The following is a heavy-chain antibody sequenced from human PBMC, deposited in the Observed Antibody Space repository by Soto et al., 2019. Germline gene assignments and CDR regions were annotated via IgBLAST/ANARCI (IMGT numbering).Heavy chain of an antibody. CDR1: GFSLSPSGVG. CDR3: AHKLHTGTTDPYGMDV. J-gene: IGHJ6*02. Sequence: SGPTLVNPTQPLTLTCTFSGFSLSPSGVGVGWIRQPPGKALEWLALIHWDDAKRDSPALKIRLTITKDTSKNQVVLTMTNMDPVETATNYWAHKLHTGTTDPYGMDVWGQGTTVTVSS. CDR2: IHWDDAK. V-gene: IGHV2-5*02. D-gene: IGHD4-17*01.